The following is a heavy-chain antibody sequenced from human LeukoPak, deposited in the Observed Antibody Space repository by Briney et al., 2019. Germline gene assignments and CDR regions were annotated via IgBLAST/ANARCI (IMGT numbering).Heavy chain of an antibody. D-gene: IGHD6-19*01. CDR2: GYTSEST. Sequence: TSETLSLTCTVSGGSISYYYWSWIRQPPGKGLEWIGYGYTSESTNYNPSLKSRVTILVDTSKNQFSLKLNSVTAADTAMYYCARGYSSGWSDYWGQGTLVTVSS. J-gene: IGHJ4*02. CDR1: GGSISYYY. V-gene: IGHV4-4*09. CDR3: ARGYSSGWSDY.